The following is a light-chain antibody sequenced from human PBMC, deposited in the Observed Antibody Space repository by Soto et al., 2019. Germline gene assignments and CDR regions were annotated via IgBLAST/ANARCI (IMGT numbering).Light chain of an antibody. CDR2: GAS. V-gene: IGKV3D-20*02. CDR3: QQRSNWPRT. J-gene: IGKJ1*01. Sequence: EIVLTQSPGTLSLSPGERATLSCRASQSVSSSYLAWYQQKPGQAPRLLIYGASSRATGIPDRFSGSGSGTDFTLTISSLEPEDFAVYYCQQRSNWPRTVGQGTKV. CDR1: QSVSSSY.